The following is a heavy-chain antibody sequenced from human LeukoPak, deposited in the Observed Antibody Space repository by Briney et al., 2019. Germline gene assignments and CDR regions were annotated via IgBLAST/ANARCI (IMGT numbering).Heavy chain of an antibody. J-gene: IGHJ4*02. CDR2: IRSKAYGGTT. V-gene: IGHV3-49*04. Sequence: GGSLRLSCTVWGFTFGVYAMSWVPRAPGRGRGGGGFIRSKAYGGTTEYAASVKGRFTISRDDSKSIAYLQMNSLKTEDTAVYYCTRDSSGSYFIWEYYFDYWGQGTLVTVSS. CDR1: GFTFGVYA. D-gene: IGHD1-26*01. CDR3: TRDSSGSYFIWEYYFDY.